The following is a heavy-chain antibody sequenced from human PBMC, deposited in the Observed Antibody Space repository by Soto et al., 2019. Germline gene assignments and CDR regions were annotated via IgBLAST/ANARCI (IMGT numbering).Heavy chain of an antibody. J-gene: IGHJ6*02. CDR3: SSGWYEYYYYGMDV. CDR1: GYTFTSYD. D-gene: IGHD6-19*01. CDR2: MNPNSGNT. Sequence: VKVSCKASGYTFTSYDINWVRQATGQGLEWMGWMNPNSGNTGYAQKFQGRVTMTRNTSISTAYMELSSLRSEDTAVYYCSSGWYEYYYYGMDVWGQGTTVTVSS. V-gene: IGHV1-8*01.